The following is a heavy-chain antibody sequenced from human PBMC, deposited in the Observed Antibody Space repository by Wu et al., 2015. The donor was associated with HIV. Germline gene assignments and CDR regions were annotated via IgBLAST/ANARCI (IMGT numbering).Heavy chain of an antibody. Sequence: QVQLVQSGAEVKQPGSSMKISCKASGNTFNAINWVRQAPGQGLEWMGGTIPLFGTTDYAQIFQGRVTITTDESTSTAYMRLTSLRSEDTAVYYCASPRSPGFSSAWPTYFDYWGQGTLVTVSS. D-gene: IGHD6-19*01. J-gene: IGHJ4*02. CDR3: ASPRSPGFSSAWPTYFDY. V-gene: IGHV1-69*05. CDR2: TIPLFGTT. CDR1: GNTFNA.